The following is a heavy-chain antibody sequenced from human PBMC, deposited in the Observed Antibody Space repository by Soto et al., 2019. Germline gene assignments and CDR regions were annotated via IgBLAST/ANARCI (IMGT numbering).Heavy chain of an antibody. Sequence: PGGSLRLSCAASGLIFNNYAMTWVRQAPGKEMERVTAIGGSGRDPYYADTVKGRFTISRDNSKNTLYLRMSSLRAEDTAVYYCTRDWSADYWGQGT. CDR2: IGGSGRDP. CDR3: TRDWSADY. CDR1: GLIFNNYA. V-gene: IGHV3-23*01. J-gene: IGHJ4*02. D-gene: IGHD1-1*01.